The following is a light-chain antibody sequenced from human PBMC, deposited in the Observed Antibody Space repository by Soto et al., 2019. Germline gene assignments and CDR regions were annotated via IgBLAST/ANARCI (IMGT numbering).Light chain of an antibody. CDR3: QQYNIYWT. Sequence: DIHMTQSPSTLSASVGDRVTITCRASQSISSWLAWYQQKPGKAPKLLIYDASSLESGVPSRFSGSGSGTEFTLLISSLQPDDFATYYCQQYNIYWTFGKGTKVEI. V-gene: IGKV1-5*01. CDR1: QSISSW. J-gene: IGKJ1*01. CDR2: DAS.